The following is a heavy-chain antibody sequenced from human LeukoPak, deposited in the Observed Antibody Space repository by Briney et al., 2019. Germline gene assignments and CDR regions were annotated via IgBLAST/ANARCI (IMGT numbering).Heavy chain of an antibody. J-gene: IGHJ4*02. V-gene: IGHV1-2*02. CDR2: INPNSGGT. CDR1: GYTFTGYY. Sequence: ASVKVSCKASGYTFTGYYMHWVRQAPGQGLEWMGWINPNSGGTNYAQKLQGRVTMTTDTSTSTAYMELRSLRSDDTAVYYCARGVGATPLTDYWGQGTLVTVSS. D-gene: IGHD1-26*01. CDR3: ARGVGATPLTDY.